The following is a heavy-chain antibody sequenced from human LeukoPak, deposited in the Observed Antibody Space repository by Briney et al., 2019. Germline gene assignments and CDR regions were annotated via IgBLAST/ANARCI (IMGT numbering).Heavy chain of an antibody. J-gene: IGHJ6*03. CDR3: ARLSVIVGAALEYYYYYMDV. V-gene: IGHV4-59*12. D-gene: IGHD1-26*01. Sequence: SETLSLTCTVSGGSISGYYWTWIRQPPGKGLEWIGYIFYTGNTNYNPSLKSRVIISVDTSKNQFSLKLSSVTAADTAVYYCARLSVIVGAALEYYYYYMDVWGQGTTVTVSS. CDR1: GGSISGYY. CDR2: IFYTGNT.